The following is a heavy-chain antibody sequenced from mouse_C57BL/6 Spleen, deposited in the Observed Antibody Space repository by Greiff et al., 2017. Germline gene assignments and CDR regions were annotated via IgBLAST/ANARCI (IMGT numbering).Heavy chain of an antibody. Sequence: QVQLQQSGAELVRPGSSVKLSCKASGYTFTSYWMHWVKQRPIQGLEWIGNIDPSDSETHYNQKFKDKATLTVDKSSSTAYMQLSSLTSEDSAVYYCARECFSRGSPFFDYWGQGTTLTVSS. CDR1: GYTFTSYW. J-gene: IGHJ2*01. CDR2: IDPSDSET. V-gene: IGHV1-52*01. D-gene: IGHD1-1*01. CDR3: ARECFSRGSPFFDY.